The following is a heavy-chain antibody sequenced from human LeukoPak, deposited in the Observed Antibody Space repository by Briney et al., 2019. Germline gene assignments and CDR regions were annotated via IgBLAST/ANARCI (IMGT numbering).Heavy chain of an antibody. CDR2: IHPSGML. J-gene: IGHJ4*02. Sequence: PSETLSLACTVSGASFNSDDQYWNWIRQSPGKGLEWIGSIHPSGMLYNNPSLESRVTMSRGTSRNQLSLNLNSVTAADTAVYFCSRGLDSRKLGYWGQGILVTVSS. D-gene: IGHD3-22*01. V-gene: IGHV4-31*03. CDR1: GASFNSDDQY. CDR3: SRGLDSRKLGY.